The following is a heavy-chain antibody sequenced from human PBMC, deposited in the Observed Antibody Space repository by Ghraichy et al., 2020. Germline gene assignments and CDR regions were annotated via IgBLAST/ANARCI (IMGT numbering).Heavy chain of an antibody. CDR3: ARGGASGYCSGGSCYSTFDP. Sequence: SVKVSCKASGGTFSSYAISWVRQAPGQGLEWMGGIIPLFGTANYAQKFQGRVTITADKSTSTAYMELSSLRSEDTAMYYCARGGASGYCSGGSCYSTFDPWGQGTLVTVSS. CDR1: GGTFSSYA. CDR2: IIPLFGTA. J-gene: IGHJ5*02. D-gene: IGHD2-15*01. V-gene: IGHV1-69*06.